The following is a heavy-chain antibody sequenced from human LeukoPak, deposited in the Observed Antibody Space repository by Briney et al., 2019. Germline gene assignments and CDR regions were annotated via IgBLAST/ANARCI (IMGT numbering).Heavy chain of an antibody. Sequence: PEASVKVSCKASGYTFTGYYMHWVRQAPGQGLEWMGWINPNSGGTNYAQKFQGWVTMTRGTSISTAYMELGRLRSDDTAVYYCARDGLNSSSWDYWGQGTLVTVSS. V-gene: IGHV1-2*04. CDR3: ARDGLNSSSWDY. J-gene: IGHJ4*02. D-gene: IGHD6-13*01. CDR1: GYTFTGYY. CDR2: INPNSGGT.